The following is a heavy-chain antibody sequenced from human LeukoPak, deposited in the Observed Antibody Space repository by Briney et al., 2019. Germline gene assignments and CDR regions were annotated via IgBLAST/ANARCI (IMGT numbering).Heavy chain of an antibody. J-gene: IGHJ4*02. CDR1: GGSISSGGYS. D-gene: IGHD6-19*01. CDR3: ATGYSNGWTSDFDY. Sequence: PSQTLSLTCAVSGGSISSGGYSWSWIRQPPGKGLEWIGYIYHSGSTYYNPSLKSRVTISVDRSKNQFSLKLSSVTAADTAVYYCATGYSNGWTSDFDYWGQGILVTVSP. V-gene: IGHV4-30-2*01. CDR2: IYHSGST.